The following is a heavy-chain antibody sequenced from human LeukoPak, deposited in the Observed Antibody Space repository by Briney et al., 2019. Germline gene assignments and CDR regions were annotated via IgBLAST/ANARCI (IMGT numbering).Heavy chain of an antibody. CDR3: ARDYYGSGSYYRPDY. Sequence: GRSLRLSCAASGFTFSTYAMHWVRQAPGKGLEWVAVIWYDGSNKYYVDSVKGRFTISRDNSKNTLYLQMNSLRAEDTAVYYCARDYYGSGSYYRPDYWGQGTLVTVSS. CDR1: GFTFSTYA. J-gene: IGHJ4*02. CDR2: IWYDGSNK. D-gene: IGHD3-10*01. V-gene: IGHV3-33*01.